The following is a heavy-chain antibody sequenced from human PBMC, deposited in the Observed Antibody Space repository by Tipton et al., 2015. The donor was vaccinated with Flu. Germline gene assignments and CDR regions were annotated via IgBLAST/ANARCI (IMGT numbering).Heavy chain of an antibody. Sequence: TLSLTCAVCGGSFSGYYWSWIRQPPGKGLEWIGIVNHSGGTFYNPSLKSRVTLSVDTSKNYFSLRLSSVTAADTAVYYCVRTYYDFWSGYPDWGQGTLVTVSS. V-gene: IGHV4-34*01. CDR3: VRTYYDFWSGYPD. D-gene: IGHD3-3*01. CDR2: VNHSGGT. CDR1: GGSFSGYY. J-gene: IGHJ4*02.